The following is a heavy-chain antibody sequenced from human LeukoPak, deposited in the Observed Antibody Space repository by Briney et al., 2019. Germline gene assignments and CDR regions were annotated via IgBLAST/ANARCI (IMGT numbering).Heavy chain of an antibody. J-gene: IGHJ4*02. CDR2: IGTAGDT. Sequence: GGSLRLSCAASGFTFSDYDIHWVRHATGKGLEWVSAIGTAGDTYYTGSVKGRFTISRENAKNSLYLQMNSLRAGDTAVYYCARVAKERVGGVYYFDYWGQGTLVTVSS. D-gene: IGHD1-1*01. CDR1: GFTFSDYD. CDR3: ARVAKERVGGVYYFDY. V-gene: IGHV3-13*01.